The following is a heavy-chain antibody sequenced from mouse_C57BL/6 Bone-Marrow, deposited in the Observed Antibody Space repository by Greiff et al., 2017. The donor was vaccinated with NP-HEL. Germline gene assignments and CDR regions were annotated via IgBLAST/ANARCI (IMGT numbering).Heavy chain of an antibody. CDR3: ARSIFVTTVVAPFDY. J-gene: IGHJ2*01. CDR2: IYPRSGNT. CDR1: GYTFTSYG. Sequence: VQLQQSGAELARPGASVKLSCKASGYTFTSYGISWVKQRTGQGLEWIGEIYPRSGNTSYNEKFNGKATLTADKSSSPAYMELRSLTSEDSAVYFCARSIFVTTVVAPFDYWGQGTTLTVSS. V-gene: IGHV1-81*01. D-gene: IGHD1-1*01.